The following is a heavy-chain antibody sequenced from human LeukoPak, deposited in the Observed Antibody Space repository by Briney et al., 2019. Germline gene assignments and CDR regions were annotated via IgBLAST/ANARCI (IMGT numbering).Heavy chain of an antibody. Sequence: PSETLSLTCTVSGGSISSYYWSWIRQPPGKGLEWIGNIYHSGSTYYNPSLKSRVTISVDTSKNQFSLKLASVTAADTAIYYCAKGAGGFSYYNWFDPWGQGTLVTVSS. CDR2: IYHSGST. CDR1: GGSISSYY. V-gene: IGHV4-59*12. J-gene: IGHJ5*02. D-gene: IGHD5-18*01. CDR3: AKGAGGFSYYNWFDP.